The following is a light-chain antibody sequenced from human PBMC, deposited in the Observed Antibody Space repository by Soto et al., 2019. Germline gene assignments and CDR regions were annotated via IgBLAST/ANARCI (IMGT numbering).Light chain of an antibody. CDR3: QQYGSSGT. Sequence: EIVMTQSPATLSVSPGEISTLSGRASQSINSKLAWYQQKPGQAPRLLIYGASNRATGIPDRFSGSGSGTDFTLTISRLEPEDFAVYYCQQYGSSGTFGQGTKVDI. CDR2: GAS. CDR1: QSINSK. V-gene: IGKV3-20*01. J-gene: IGKJ1*01.